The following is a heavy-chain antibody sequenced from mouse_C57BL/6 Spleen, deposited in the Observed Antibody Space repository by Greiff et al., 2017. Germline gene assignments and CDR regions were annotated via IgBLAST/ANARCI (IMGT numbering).Heavy chain of an antibody. V-gene: IGHV1-50*01. D-gene: IGHD2-4*01. Sequence: VQLQQPGAELVKPGASVKLSCKASGYTFTSYWMQWVKQRPGQGLEWIGEIDPSDRYTNYNQKFKGKATLTVATSSSTAYMQLSSLTSEDSAVYYCARRGYDYQQPVGFDYWGQGTTLTVSS. CDR1: GYTFTSYW. CDR2: IDPSDRYT. J-gene: IGHJ2*01. CDR3: ARRGYDYQQPVGFDY.